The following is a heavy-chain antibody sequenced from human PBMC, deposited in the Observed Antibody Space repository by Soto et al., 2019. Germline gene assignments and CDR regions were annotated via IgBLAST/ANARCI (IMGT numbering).Heavy chain of an antibody. D-gene: IGHD6-19*01. CDR2: TRQDGGQE. CDR3: ARYPNPTVAGLPFDL. Sequence: PGGSLRLSCAASGFTFSSYWMSWVRQAPGKGLEWVAHTRQDGGQEYYVDSVKGRFTIPRDNAKNSLYLQMNSLRVEDTAVYYCARYPNPTVAGLPFDLWGQGTLVTVSS. J-gene: IGHJ4*02. V-gene: IGHV3-7*03. CDR1: GFTFSSYW.